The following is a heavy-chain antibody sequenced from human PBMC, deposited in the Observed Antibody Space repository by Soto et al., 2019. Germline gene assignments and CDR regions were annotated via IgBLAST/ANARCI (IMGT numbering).Heavy chain of an antibody. J-gene: IGHJ3*02. D-gene: IGHD6-19*01. V-gene: IGHV3-30*04. CDR1: GFTFSSYA. CDR3: AREGAGVAGRGGAFDI. Sequence: GGSLRLSCVASGFTFSSYAMHWVRQAPGKGLEWVAVISYDGSNKYYADSVKGRFTISRDNSKNTLYLQMNSLRAEDTAVYYCAREGAGVAGRGGAFDIWGQGTMVTVSS. CDR2: ISYDGSNK.